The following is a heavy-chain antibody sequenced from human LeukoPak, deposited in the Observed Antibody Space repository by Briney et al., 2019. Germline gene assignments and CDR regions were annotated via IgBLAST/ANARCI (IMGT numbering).Heavy chain of an antibody. CDR1: GDSISSGNYY. Sequence: SETLSLTCTVSGDSISSGNYYWGWIRQPPGKGLEWIGSIYYSGSTYYNPSLKSRATISVDTFKNQFSLKLSSVTAADTAVYYCARRVSYRNCFDPWGQGTLVTVSS. J-gene: IGHJ5*02. CDR2: IYYSGST. V-gene: IGHV4-39*01. D-gene: IGHD1-26*01. CDR3: ARRVSYRNCFDP.